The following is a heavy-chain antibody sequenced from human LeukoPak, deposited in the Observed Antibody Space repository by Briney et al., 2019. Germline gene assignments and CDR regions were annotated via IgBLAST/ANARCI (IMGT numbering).Heavy chain of an antibody. J-gene: IGHJ5*02. CDR1: GYTFTSYY. CDR3: ASSGPKRYWFDP. V-gene: IGHV1-46*01. D-gene: IGHD3-10*01. Sequence: ASVKVSCKASGYTFTSYYMHWVQQAPGQGLEWMGIINPSGGSTSYAQKFQGRVTMTRDTSTSTVYVELSSLRSEDTAVYYCASSGPKRYWFDPWGQGTLVTVSS. CDR2: INPSGGST.